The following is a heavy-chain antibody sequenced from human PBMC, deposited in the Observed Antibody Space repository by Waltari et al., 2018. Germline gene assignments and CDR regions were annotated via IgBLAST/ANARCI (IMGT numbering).Heavy chain of an antibody. Sequence: QVQLVQSGAEVKKPGASVKVSCKASGYTFTSYDINWVRQATGQGLEWMGWMNPNSGNTGYAQKFQGRVTMTRHTSISTAYMGLSSLGSEDTAVYYCARGHSSSWGSYRYTDWFDPWGQGTLVTVSS. CDR1: GYTFTSYD. CDR2: MNPNSGNT. CDR3: ARGHSSSWGSYRYTDWFDP. D-gene: IGHD3-16*02. J-gene: IGHJ5*02. V-gene: IGHV1-8*01.